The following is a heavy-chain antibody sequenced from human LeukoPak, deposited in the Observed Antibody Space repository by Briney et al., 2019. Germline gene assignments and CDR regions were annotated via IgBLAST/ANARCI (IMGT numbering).Heavy chain of an antibody. CDR1: GGSISIDY. CDR2: IYYSGST. CDR3: ARGDGYNEGYFDY. D-gene: IGHD5-24*01. Sequence: SETLSLTCTVSGGSISIDYWSWIRQPPGKGLEWIGYIYYSGSTNYNPSLKSRVTISGDTSKNQFSLKLSSVTAADTAVYYCARGDGYNEGYFDYWGQGTLVTVSS. V-gene: IGHV4-59*01. J-gene: IGHJ4*02.